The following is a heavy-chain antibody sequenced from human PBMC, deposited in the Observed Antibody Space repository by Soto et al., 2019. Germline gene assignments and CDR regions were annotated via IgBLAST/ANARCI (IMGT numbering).Heavy chain of an antibody. Sequence: LSLTCTVSGGSMRNYFWTWSRQPPGKGLEWIGYIHYSGTTSFFPSYNPSLRSRVTISEDTSKNQFSLKLLSVTTADTAVYFCAAGEASSRNLAPYYLDFWGRGTLGTVSS. CDR2: IHYSGTT. CDR3: AAGEASSRNLAPYYLDF. CDR1: GGSMRNYF. J-gene: IGHJ4*02. V-gene: IGHV4-59*01. D-gene: IGHD6-13*01.